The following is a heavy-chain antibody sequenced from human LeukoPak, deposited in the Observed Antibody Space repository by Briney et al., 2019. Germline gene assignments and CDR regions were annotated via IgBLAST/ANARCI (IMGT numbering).Heavy chain of an antibody. CDR2: IYYSGST. D-gene: IGHD4-23*01. CDR3: ARRTTVVIEPFDI. Sequence: PSETLSLTCTVSGGSISSSSYYWGWIRQPPGKGLEWIGSIYYSGSTYYNPSLKSRVTISVDTSKNQFSLKLSSVTAADTAVYYCARRTTVVIEPFDIWGQGTMVTVSS. J-gene: IGHJ3*02. V-gene: IGHV4-39*01. CDR1: GGSISSSSYY.